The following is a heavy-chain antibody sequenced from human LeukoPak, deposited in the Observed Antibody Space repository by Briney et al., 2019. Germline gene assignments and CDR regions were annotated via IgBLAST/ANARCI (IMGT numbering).Heavy chain of an antibody. Sequence: GGSLRLSCAASGFTVSSNYMSWVRQVPGKGLEWVSVIYSGGSTYYADSVKGRFTISRDNSKNTLYLQMNSLRADDTAVYYCATEYSSSSGTIDYWGQGTLVTVSS. CDR1: GFTVSSNY. V-gene: IGHV3-53*01. CDR3: ATEYSSSSGTIDY. CDR2: IYSGGST. D-gene: IGHD6-6*01. J-gene: IGHJ4*02.